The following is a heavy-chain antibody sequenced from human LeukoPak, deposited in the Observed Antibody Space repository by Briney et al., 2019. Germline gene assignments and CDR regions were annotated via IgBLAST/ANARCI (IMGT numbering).Heavy chain of an antibody. CDR3: ARDRTTVTTGRVKNWFDP. J-gene: IGHJ5*02. Sequence: GASVKVSCKASGYTFTSYGISWVRQAPGQGLEWMGWISAYNGNTNYAQKLQGRVTMTTDTSTSTAYMELRSLRSDDTAVYYCARDRTTVTTGRVKNWFDPWGQGTLVTVSS. D-gene: IGHD4-11*01. CDR1: GYTFTSYG. CDR2: ISAYNGNT. V-gene: IGHV1-18*01.